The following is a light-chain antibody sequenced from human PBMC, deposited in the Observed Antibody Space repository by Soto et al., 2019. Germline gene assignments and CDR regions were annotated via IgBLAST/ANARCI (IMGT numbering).Light chain of an antibody. V-gene: IGKV1-5*03. CDR3: KQYNSYPVT. J-gene: IGKJ4*01. CDR1: QSISNW. Sequence: DIQMTQSPSTLSASVGDRVTITCRASQSISNWLAWYQQKPGKAPKVLIYKASSLESGVPSRFSGSGSGTEFTLTINSLQPDDFATYYCKQYNSYPVTFGGGTKVEIK. CDR2: KAS.